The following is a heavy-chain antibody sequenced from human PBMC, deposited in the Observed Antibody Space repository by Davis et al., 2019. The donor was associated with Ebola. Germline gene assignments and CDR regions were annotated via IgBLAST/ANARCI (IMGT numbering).Heavy chain of an antibody. D-gene: IGHD1-26*01. CDR3: ARGVKKSGWFDP. CDR1: DDSLSSRSYY. CDR2: IYYSGST. V-gene: IGHV4-39*02. J-gene: IGHJ5*02. Sequence: SETLSLTCTVSDDSLSSRSYYWAWIRQPPGKGLEWIGSIYYSGSTYYGPSLESRLTISVDKSKNQFSLKLSSVAAADAAVYYCARGVKKSGWFDPWGQGTLVTVSS.